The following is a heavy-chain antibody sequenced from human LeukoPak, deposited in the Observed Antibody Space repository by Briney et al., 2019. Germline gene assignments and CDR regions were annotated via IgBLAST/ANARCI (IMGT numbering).Heavy chain of an antibody. D-gene: IGHD3-10*01. CDR3: ARGRITMVRDNWFDP. J-gene: IGHJ5*02. V-gene: IGHV1-69*04. CDR2: IIPILGIA. Sequence: SVKVSCKASGGTFSSYAISWVRQAPGQGLEWMGRIIPILGIANYAQKFQGRVTITADRSTSTAYMELSSLRSEDTAVYYCARGRITMVRDNWFDPWGQGTLVTVSS. CDR1: GGTFSSYA.